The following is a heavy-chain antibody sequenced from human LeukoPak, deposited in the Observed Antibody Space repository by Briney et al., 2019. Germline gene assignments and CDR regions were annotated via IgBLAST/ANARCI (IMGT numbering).Heavy chain of an antibody. D-gene: IGHD6-19*01. Sequence: SETLSLICTVSGYSISSGYYWGWVRQPPGKGLEWIGTVYHSGSTYYNPSLRRRVTISVETSKNQFSLKVRSMTAADTAVYYCARDVRTEIAVAKVYYYYYMDVWGKGTTVTVSS. V-gene: IGHV4-38-2*02. CDR2: VYHSGST. J-gene: IGHJ6*03. CDR3: ARDVRTEIAVAKVYYYYYMDV. CDR1: GYSISSGYY.